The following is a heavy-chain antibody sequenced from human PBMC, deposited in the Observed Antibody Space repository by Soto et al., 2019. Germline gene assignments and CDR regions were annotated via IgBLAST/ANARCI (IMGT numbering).Heavy chain of an antibody. CDR1: GGSISSGDYY. CDR3: ARLVPLGTGIDY. D-gene: IGHD2-8*02. V-gene: IGHV4-30-4*01. J-gene: IGHJ4*02. CDR2: IYYSGST. Sequence: PSETLSLTCTVSGGSISSGDYYWSWIRQPPGKGLEWIGYIYYSGSTYYNPSLKSRVTISVDTSKNQFSLKLSSVTAADTAVYYCARLVPLGTGIDYWGQGTLVTVSS.